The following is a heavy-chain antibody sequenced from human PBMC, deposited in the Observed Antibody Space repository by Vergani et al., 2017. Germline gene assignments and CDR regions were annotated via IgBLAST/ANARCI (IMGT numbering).Heavy chain of an antibody. D-gene: IGHD3-9*01. Sequence: QVQLVQSGAEVKKPGASVKVSCKASGYTFTSYYMHWVRQPPGQGLEWMGIINPSGGSTSYAQKFQGRVTMTRDTSTSTVYMELSSLRSEDTAVYYCATHYDILTGPYYYYYGMDVWGQGTTVTVSS. CDR1: GYTFTSYY. J-gene: IGHJ6*02. CDR3: ATHYDILTGPYYYYYGMDV. V-gene: IGHV1-46*01. CDR2: INPSGGST.